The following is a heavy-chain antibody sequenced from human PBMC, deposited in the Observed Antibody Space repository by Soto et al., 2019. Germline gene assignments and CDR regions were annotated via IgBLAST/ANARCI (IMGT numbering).Heavy chain of an antibody. CDR2: IYYSGST. Sequence: SETLSLTCTVSGGSISSYYWSWIRQPPGKGLEWIGYIYYSGSTNYNPSLKSRVTISVDTSKNQFSLKLSSVTAADTAVYYCARDKVEYYDILTGYSYYYSGMDVWGQGTTVTGSS. V-gene: IGHV4-59*01. D-gene: IGHD3-9*01. CDR1: GGSISSYY. J-gene: IGHJ6*02. CDR3: ARDKVEYYDILTGYSYYYSGMDV.